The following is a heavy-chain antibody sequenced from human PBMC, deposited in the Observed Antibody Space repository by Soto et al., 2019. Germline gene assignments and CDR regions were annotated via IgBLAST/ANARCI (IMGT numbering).Heavy chain of an antibody. D-gene: IGHD3-3*01. V-gene: IGHV3-30*18. Sequence: QVQLVESGGGVVQPGRSLRLSCAASGFTFSSYGMHWVRQAPGKGLEWVAVISYDGSNKYYADSVKGRFTISRDNSKNTLYLQMNSLRAEDTAVYYCAKVLRGFLEWLCDYWGQGTLATVSS. J-gene: IGHJ4*02. CDR2: ISYDGSNK. CDR3: AKVLRGFLEWLCDY. CDR1: GFTFSSYG.